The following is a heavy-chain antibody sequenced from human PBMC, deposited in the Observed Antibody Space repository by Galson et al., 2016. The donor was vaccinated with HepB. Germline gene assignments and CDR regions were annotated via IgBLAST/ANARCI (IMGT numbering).Heavy chain of an antibody. J-gene: IGHJ4*02. Sequence: TLSLTCSVSGGSMRRGEFYWTWVRQHPGKGLEWIGYIYSSGNTHYNPSPRSRLSMSVDTSKNQFSLKLSSVTAADTAVYYCARGGYGWLQLIDFWGQGTLVTVSS. V-gene: IGHV4-31*03. CDR1: GGSMRRGEFY. CDR2: IYSSGNT. CDR3: ARGGYGWLQLIDF. D-gene: IGHD5-24*01.